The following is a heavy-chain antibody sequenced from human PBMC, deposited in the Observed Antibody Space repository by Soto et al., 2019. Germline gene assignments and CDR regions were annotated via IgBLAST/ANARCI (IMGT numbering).Heavy chain of an antibody. CDR3: AKVSHYYGSGSYYIFDY. CDR2: ISYDGSNK. J-gene: IGHJ4*02. Sequence: GGSLRLSCAASGFTFSSYGMHWVRQAPGKGLEWVAVISYDGSNKYYADSVKGRFTISRDNSKNTLYLQMNSLRAEDTSVYYCAKVSHYYGSGSYYIFDYWGQGTLVTVSS. V-gene: IGHV3-30*18. CDR1: GFTFSSYG. D-gene: IGHD3-10*01.